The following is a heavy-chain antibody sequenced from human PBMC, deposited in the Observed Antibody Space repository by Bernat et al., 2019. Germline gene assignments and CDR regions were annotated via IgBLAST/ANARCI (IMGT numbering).Heavy chain of an antibody. CDR1: VSTFSGYE. J-gene: IGHJ3*02. Sequence: EVQLVESGGALLQPEGSLKLSGAASVSTFSGYEMNGFAQAPGKGRGWVSYISSSGSTIYYADSVKGRFTISRDNAKNSLYLQMNSLRAEDTAVYYCARQTVLMVYARYAFDIWGQGTMVTVSS. CDR2: ISSSGSTI. CDR3: ARQTVLMVYARYAFDI. D-gene: IGHD2-8*01. V-gene: IGHV3-48*03.